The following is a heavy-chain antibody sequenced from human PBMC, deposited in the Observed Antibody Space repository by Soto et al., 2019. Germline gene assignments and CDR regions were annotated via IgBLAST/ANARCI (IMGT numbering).Heavy chain of an antibody. CDR1: GFTFSSYA. CDR2: ISINGGST. D-gene: IGHD1-26*01. CDR3: AREGGSYYFDS. Sequence: EVQLVESGGGLVQPGGSLRLSCAASGFTFSSYAMHWVRQAPGKGLEYVSTISINGGSTYYANSVKGRFTISSDNSKNPLYLQMGSLRAEDMAVYYCAREGGSYYFDSWVQGTLVTVSS. J-gene: IGHJ4*02. V-gene: IGHV3-64*01.